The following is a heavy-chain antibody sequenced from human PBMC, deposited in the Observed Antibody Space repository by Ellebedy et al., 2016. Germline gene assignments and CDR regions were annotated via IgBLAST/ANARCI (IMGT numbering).Heavy chain of an antibody. D-gene: IGHD3-9*01. CDR2: INHSGST. CDR3: ARESTYYDILTGYLNWFDP. V-gene: IGHV4-34*01. CDR1: GGSFSGYY. J-gene: IGHJ5*02. Sequence: SETLSLXXAVYGGSFSGYYWSWIRQPPGKGLEWIGEINHSGSTNYNPSLKSRVTISVDTSKNQFSLKLSSVTAADTAVYYCARESTYYDILTGYLNWFDPWGQGTLVTVSS.